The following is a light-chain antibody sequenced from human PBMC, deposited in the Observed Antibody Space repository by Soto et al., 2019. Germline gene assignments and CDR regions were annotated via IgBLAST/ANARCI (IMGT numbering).Light chain of an antibody. CDR1: DSNIGSNT. V-gene: IGLV1-44*01. Sequence: QSVLTQTPSASGTPGQRVTISCSGSDSNIGSNTVNWYHQLPGTAPKLLIFSNNQRPSGVPARFSGSKSGTSASLAISGLQSEDEADYYCAVWDDSLNGVVFGGGTKLTVL. CDR2: SNN. CDR3: AVWDDSLNGVV. J-gene: IGLJ2*01.